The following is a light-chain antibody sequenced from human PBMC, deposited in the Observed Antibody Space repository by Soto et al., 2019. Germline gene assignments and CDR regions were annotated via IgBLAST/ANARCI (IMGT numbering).Light chain of an antibody. V-gene: IGLV1-40*01. J-gene: IGLJ1*01. CDR3: QSYDSRLSGYV. Sequence: QSVLTQPPSVSGAPGQRVTISCIGSSSNIGAGYDVHWYQQLPGTAPKLLIYGNSNRPSGVPDRVSGSKSGTSASLAITGLQAEDEADYYCQSYDSRLSGYVFGTGTKVTVL. CDR2: GNS. CDR1: SSNIGAGYD.